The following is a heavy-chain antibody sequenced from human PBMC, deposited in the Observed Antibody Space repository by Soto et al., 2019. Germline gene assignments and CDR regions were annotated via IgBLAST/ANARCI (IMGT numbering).Heavy chain of an antibody. CDR3: ARDSRGIAARPFDY. D-gene: IGHD6-6*01. CDR1: GYTFTGYY. J-gene: IGHJ4*02. Sequence: GASVKVSCKASGYTFTGYYMHWVRQAPGQGLEWMGWINPNSGGTNYAQKFQGRVTMTRDTSISTAYMELSRLRSDDTAVYYCARDSRGIAARPFDYWGQGTLVTVSS. V-gene: IGHV1-2*02. CDR2: INPNSGGT.